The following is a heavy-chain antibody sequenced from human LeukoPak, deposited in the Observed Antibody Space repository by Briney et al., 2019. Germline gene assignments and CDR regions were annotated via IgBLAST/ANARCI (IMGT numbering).Heavy chain of an antibody. Sequence: GGSLRLSCAASGFTFSSYAMSWVRQAPGKGLEWVSAISGSGGSTYYADSVKGRFTISRDNSKNTLYLQMNSLRAEDTAVYYCARDPYNYYEPHTSFDYWGQGTLVTVSS. CDR2: ISGSGGST. CDR3: ARDPYNYYEPHTSFDY. V-gene: IGHV3-23*01. D-gene: IGHD3-22*01. CDR1: GFTFSSYA. J-gene: IGHJ4*02.